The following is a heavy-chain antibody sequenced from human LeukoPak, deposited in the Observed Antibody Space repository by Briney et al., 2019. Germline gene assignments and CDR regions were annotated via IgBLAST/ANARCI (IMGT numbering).Heavy chain of an antibody. J-gene: IGHJ3*02. D-gene: IGHD3-22*01. Sequence: ASVKVSCKASGYTFTSYGISWVRQAPGQGLEWMRWISAYNGNTNYAQKLQGRVTMTTDTSTSTAYMELRSLRSDDTAVYYCARDRDYYYDSSGHAFDIWGQGTMVTVSS. CDR2: ISAYNGNT. V-gene: IGHV1-18*01. CDR1: GYTFTSYG. CDR3: ARDRDYYYDSSGHAFDI.